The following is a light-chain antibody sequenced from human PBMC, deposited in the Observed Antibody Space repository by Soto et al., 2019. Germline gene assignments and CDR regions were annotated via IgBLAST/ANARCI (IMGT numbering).Light chain of an antibody. CDR1: SSDVGSYNL. CDR2: EGS. Sequence: QSALTQPASVSGSPGQSITISCTGTSSDVGSYNLVSWYQQHPGKAPKLMIYEGSKRPSGVSNRFSGSKSGNTASLTISGLQAEYEAYYYCCSYAGSSTFVFGGGTKLTVL. V-gene: IGLV2-23*03. CDR3: CSYAGSSTFV. J-gene: IGLJ2*01.